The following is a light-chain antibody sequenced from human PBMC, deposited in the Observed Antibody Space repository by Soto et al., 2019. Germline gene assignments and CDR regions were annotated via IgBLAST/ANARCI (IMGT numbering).Light chain of an antibody. V-gene: IGKV3-20*01. CDR1: QSVSSSY. CDR3: QQYGSSRWT. J-gene: IGKJ1*01. Sequence: EIVLTQSPGTLSLSPGERDTLSCRASQSVSSSYLAWYQQKPGQAPRLLIYGASSRATGIPDRFSGSGSGTDLTLTISRPEPEDFAVYYCQQYGSSRWTFGQGTKVEIK. CDR2: GAS.